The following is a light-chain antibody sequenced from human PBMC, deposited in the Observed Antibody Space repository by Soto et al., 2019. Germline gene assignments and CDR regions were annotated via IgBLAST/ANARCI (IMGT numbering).Light chain of an antibody. V-gene: IGKV1-39*01. CDR3: QQGHSMPFT. J-gene: IGKJ3*01. Sequence: DIQMTQSPSSLSASVGDRVTITCRARQSITNSLNWYQHKPGKAPTLVVYAASSLQSGVTSRFSGSGSGTDFTLTISSLQPEDFATYFCQQGHSMPFTFGPGTKVDIK. CDR2: AAS. CDR1: QSITNS.